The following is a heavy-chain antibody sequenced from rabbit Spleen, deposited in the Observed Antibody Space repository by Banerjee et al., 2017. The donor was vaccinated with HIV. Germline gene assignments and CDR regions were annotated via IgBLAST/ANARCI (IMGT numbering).Heavy chain of an antibody. CDR2: INTATGKD. D-gene: IGHD1-1*01. CDR1: GFSFSDRDV. V-gene: IGHV1S40*01. CDR3: ARDLVGVIGWNFNL. Sequence: QSLEESGGDLVKPGGSLTLTCKASGFSFSDRDVMCWVRQAPGKGLEWIGCINTATGKDVYATWAKGRFTISKTSSTTVTLQMTSLTAADTATYFCARDLVGVIGWNFNLWGPGTLVTVS. J-gene: IGHJ4*01.